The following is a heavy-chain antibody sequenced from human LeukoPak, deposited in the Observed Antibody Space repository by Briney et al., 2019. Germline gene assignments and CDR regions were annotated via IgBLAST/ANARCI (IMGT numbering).Heavy chain of an antibody. V-gene: IGHV3-7*01. CDR1: GFSFSTYW. J-gene: IGHJ6*03. CDR2: IKEDGSEK. CDR3: ARRSYRGVIGLYYYYYTDV. D-gene: IGHD3-16*02. Sequence: GGSLRLSCVGSGFSFSTYWMSWVRQAPGKGVEWVANIKEDGSEKYYVDSVKSRFTMSRDNAKNSVYLQMNRLRVEDTAVYYCARRSYRGVIGLYYYYYTDVWGKGTPVTVSS.